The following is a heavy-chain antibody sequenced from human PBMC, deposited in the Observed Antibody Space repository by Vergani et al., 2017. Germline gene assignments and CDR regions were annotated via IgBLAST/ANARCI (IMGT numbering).Heavy chain of an antibody. CDR2: INTGNGNT. D-gene: IGHD3-3*01. V-gene: IGHV1-3*04. Sequence: QVQLVQSGAEVKKPGASVKVSCKASGYTFTSYAMHWVRQAPGQRLEWMGWINTGNGNTKYSQKFQGRVTITRDTSASTAYMELSSLRSEDTAVYYCARVGITIFGAAGWFDPWGQGTLVTVSS. CDR3: ARVGITIFGAAGWFDP. J-gene: IGHJ5*02. CDR1: GYTFTSYA.